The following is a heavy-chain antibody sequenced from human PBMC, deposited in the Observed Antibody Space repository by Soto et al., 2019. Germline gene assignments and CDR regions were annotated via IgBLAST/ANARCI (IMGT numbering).Heavy chain of an antibody. CDR3: ASTSGYDHDAFDI. CDR2: IYPGDSDT. V-gene: IGHV5-51*01. J-gene: IGHJ3*02. Sequence: GESLKISCQGSGYSFTSYWIGWVRQMPGKGLEWMGIIYPGDSDTRYSPSFQGQVTISADKSISTAYLQWSSLKASDTAMYYCASTSGYDHDAFDIWGQGTMVTVSS. D-gene: IGHD5-12*01. CDR1: GYSFTSYW.